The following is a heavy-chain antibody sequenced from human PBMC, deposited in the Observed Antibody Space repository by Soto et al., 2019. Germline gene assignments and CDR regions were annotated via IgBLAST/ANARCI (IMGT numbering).Heavy chain of an antibody. V-gene: IGHV3-23*01. Sequence: GGSLRLSCVGSGFTFSDSVMAWVRQAPGKGLEWLSVMSGDGRTRYALSVTGRFTISRDNSKNTLYLQMSSLRASDTAMYYCARQIYDSDTGPNFQYYFDSWGQGTPVTVSS. D-gene: IGHD3-22*01. CDR1: GFTFSDSV. CDR3: ARQIYDSDTGPNFQYYFDS. J-gene: IGHJ4*02. CDR2: MSGDGRT.